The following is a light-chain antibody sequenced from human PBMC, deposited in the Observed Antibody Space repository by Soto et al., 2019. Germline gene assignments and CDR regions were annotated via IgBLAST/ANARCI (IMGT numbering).Light chain of an antibody. Sequence: EIVLTQSPATLSFSPGDRATLSCRASQSVSSCLAWYQQKPGQAPRLLIYDASHRATGIPARFSGSVSGTDFPLTISSLEPEDFAVYYCQQRTNCPLTFGGGTKVEIK. J-gene: IGKJ4*02. CDR3: QQRTNCPLT. V-gene: IGKV3-11*01. CDR1: QSVSSC. CDR2: DAS.